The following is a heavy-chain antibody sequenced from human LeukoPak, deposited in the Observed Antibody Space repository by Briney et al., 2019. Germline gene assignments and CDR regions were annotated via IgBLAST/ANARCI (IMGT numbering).Heavy chain of an antibody. Sequence: GGSLRLSCEVSAFTFSSYWMNWVRQAPGEGLEWVANIKEDGTEKYYVDSVKGRFTISRDNAKNSLYLQMKSLRAEDTAVYYCARGVPYYDFSSGYSGNTYALDSWGQGTLVTVSS. CDR1: AFTFSSYW. CDR3: ARGVPYYDFSSGYSGNTYALDS. V-gene: IGHV3-7*05. CDR2: IKEDGTEK. J-gene: IGHJ4*02. D-gene: IGHD3-3*01.